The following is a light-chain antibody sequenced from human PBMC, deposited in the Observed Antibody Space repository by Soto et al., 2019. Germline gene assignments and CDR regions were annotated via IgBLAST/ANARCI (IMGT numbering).Light chain of an antibody. CDR1: TGPVTSGHW. J-gene: IGLJ2*01. V-gene: IGLV7-46*01. Sequence: QAVVTQAPSLTVSPGGTVTLTCDSSTGPVTSGHWPYWLQQKPGQAPRTLIYDTSKKHSWTPARFSGFLLGGKAALTLSGAQPEDEADYYCFLSYSCARPVVFGGGTKLTVL. CDR3: FLSYSCARPVV. CDR2: DTS.